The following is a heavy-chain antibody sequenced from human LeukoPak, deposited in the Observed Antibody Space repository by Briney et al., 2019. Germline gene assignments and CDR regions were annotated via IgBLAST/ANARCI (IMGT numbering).Heavy chain of an antibody. CDR2: IYHSGST. CDR1: GVSITTYY. J-gene: IGHJ5*02. CDR3: ARGAPPSVTTEFDP. V-gene: IGHV4-59*12. Sequence: SETLSLTCTVSGVSITTYYWSWIRQPPGKGLEWIGYIYHSGSTNYNPSLKSRVTISVDTSKNQFSLKLSSVTAADTAVYYCARGAPPSVTTEFDPWGQGTLVTVSS. D-gene: IGHD4-17*01.